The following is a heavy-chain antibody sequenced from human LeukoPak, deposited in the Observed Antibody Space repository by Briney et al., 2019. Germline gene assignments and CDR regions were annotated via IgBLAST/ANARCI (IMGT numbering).Heavy chain of an antibody. Sequence: SGTLSLTCIVSGYSINSGYHWGWIRQPSGKGLEWIGSIYHSGSTYYNPSLKSRVTISIDTSKNQFSLKLSSVTAADTAVYYCARHYLYDTSGDGTYYFDYWGQGTLVTVSS. D-gene: IGHD3-22*01. CDR3: ARHYLYDTSGDGTYYFDY. CDR2: IYHSGST. V-gene: IGHV4-38-2*02. CDR1: GYSINSGYH. J-gene: IGHJ4*02.